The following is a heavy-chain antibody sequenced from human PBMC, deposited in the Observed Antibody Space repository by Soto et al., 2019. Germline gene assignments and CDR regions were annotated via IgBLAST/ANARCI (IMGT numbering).Heavy chain of an antibody. CDR3: ASGRSGWYFDL. Sequence: QVQLQESGPGLVKPSETLSLTCTVSGGSISSYYWSWFRQPPGKGLEWIGYIYYSGTTNYNPSLTSRVTISVDTSNNQFSLKLSSVTAADSALYYCASGRSGWYFDLWGRGTLVTVSS. CDR2: IYYSGTT. D-gene: IGHD3-16*02. J-gene: IGHJ2*01. CDR1: GGSISSYY. V-gene: IGHV4-59*01.